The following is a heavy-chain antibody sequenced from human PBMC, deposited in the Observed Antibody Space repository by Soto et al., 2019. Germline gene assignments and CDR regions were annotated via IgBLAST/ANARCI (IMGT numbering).Heavy chain of an antibody. Sequence: PGGSLRLSCAGSTFNFTSYSLNWVRQAPGKGLEWVSSISATSTHIFYADSVKGRFTISRDNAKNSVSLQMNSLRAEDTALYYCARVNSATGSMHFDHWGQGTLVTVSS. D-gene: IGHD3-9*01. CDR1: TFNFTSYS. V-gene: IGHV3-21*01. J-gene: IGHJ4*02. CDR2: ISATSTHI. CDR3: ARVNSATGSMHFDH.